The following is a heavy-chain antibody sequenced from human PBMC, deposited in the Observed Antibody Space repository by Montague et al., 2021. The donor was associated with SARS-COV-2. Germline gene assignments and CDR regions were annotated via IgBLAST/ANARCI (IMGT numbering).Heavy chain of an antibody. CDR3: ARIFDSSWPTFDY. D-gene: IGHD6-13*01. CDR1: GFSLSTSGMC. V-gene: IGHV2-70*01. Sequence: PALVKPTQTLTLTCTFSGFSLSTSGMCVSWIRQPPGKALEWLALIDWDXDKYYSTSLKTRLTISKDTSKSQVVLTMTNMDPVDTATYYCARIFDSSWPTFDYWGQGTLVTVSS. CDR2: IDWDXDK. J-gene: IGHJ4*02.